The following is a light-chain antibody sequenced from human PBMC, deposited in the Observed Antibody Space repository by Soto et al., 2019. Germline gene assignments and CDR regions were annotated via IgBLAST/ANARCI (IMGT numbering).Light chain of an antibody. J-gene: IGLJ3*02. CDR3: CLSPGSLTWL. CDR2: EVN. V-gene: IGLV2-11*01. Sequence: QSVLIQPRSVSGSPGQSVTISCTATGSDVGDSSHVSWYQLHPGKAPKLMIYEVNNRPSGVPDRFSGSKSGSTASLTISGLQAEDEAEYYCCLSPGSLTWLFGGGTKVTVL. CDR1: GSDVGDSSH.